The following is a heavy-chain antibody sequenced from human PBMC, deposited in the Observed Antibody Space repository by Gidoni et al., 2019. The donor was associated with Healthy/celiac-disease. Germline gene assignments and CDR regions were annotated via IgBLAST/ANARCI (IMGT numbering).Heavy chain of an antibody. CDR3: ARGGDIVVVVAAYYYYGMDV. V-gene: IGHV1-69*06. CDR2: IIPSFGTA. D-gene: IGHD2-15*01. Sequence: QVQLVQSGAEVKKPGSSVKVSCKASGGTFSSYAISWVRQAPGQGLEWMGGIIPSFGTANYAQKFQGRVTITADKSTSTAYMELSSLRSEDTAVYYCARGGDIVVVVAAYYYYGMDVWGQGTTVTVSS. CDR1: GGTFSSYA. J-gene: IGHJ6*02.